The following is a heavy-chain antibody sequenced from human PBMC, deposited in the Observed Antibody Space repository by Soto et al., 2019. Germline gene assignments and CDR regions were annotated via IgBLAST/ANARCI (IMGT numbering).Heavy chain of an antibody. V-gene: IGHV1-3*01. J-gene: IGHJ6*02. D-gene: IGHD5-18*01. CDR1: GYTFTSYA. Sequence: GASVKVSCKASGYTFTSYAMHWVRQAPGQRLEWMGWINAGNGNTKYSQKFQGRVTITRDTSASTAYMELSSLRSEDTAVCYCAREPLKREKMPNVKNTAMVRYYYYGMDVWGQGTTVTVSS. CDR3: AREPLKREKMPNVKNTAMVRYYYYGMDV. CDR2: INAGNGNT.